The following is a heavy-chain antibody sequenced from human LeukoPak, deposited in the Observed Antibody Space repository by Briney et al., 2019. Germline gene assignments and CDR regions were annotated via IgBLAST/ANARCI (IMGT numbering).Heavy chain of an antibody. CDR2: IASDGSHT. CDR3: ARDMGWLPRP. CDR1: GFTFSTYF. Sequence: GGSLRLSCAASGFTFSTYFMHWVRQAPGKGLEWVADIASDGSHTFYVESVKGRFTISRDNSKNTLYLQMNSLRAEDTAVYYCARDMGWLPRPWGQGTLVTVSS. V-gene: IGHV3-30-3*01. J-gene: IGHJ5*02. D-gene: IGHD5-12*01.